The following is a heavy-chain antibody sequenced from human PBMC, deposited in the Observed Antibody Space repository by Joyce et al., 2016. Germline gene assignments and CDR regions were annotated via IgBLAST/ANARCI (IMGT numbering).Heavy chain of an antibody. D-gene: IGHD2/OR15-2a*01. CDR3: AKDSQVSNWYFDL. CDR2: ISYDATYKDRSNK. V-gene: IGHV3-30*18. Sequence: QAQLVESGGGVVQPGRSLRLSCAASGFTFSSYGMHWVRQAPGKGLEWVAGISYDATYKDRSNKYYADSVKGRFTISRDNSKNTLYLQMNSLRPDDTAVYYCAKDSQVSNWYFDLWGRGSLVTVSS. CDR1: GFTFSSYG. J-gene: IGHJ2*01.